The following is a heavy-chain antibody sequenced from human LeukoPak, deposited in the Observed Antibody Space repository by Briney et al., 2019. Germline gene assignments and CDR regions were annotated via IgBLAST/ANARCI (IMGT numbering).Heavy chain of an antibody. J-gene: IGHJ4*02. CDR3: ARGLYFWPSLYFDC. CDR1: GFSFSSYP. D-gene: IGHD3-3*01. Sequence: GCSLTLPRLPSGFSFSSYPMHWVRQAPGKGLEYVSVICSKGDGIYYANSVKGRFTISRDNAESSLYLQMNSLRAEDTAVYYCARGLYFWPSLYFDCWGQGTLVTVSS. V-gene: IGHV3-64*01. CDR2: ICSKGDGI.